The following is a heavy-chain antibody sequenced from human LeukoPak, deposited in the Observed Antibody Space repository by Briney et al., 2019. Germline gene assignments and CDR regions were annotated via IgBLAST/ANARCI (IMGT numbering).Heavy chain of an antibody. Sequence: GGSLRLSCAASGFIFSNFAMHWVRQAPGKGLEWVALISYDGSHTYYADSMKGRFTTSRDNSRNVLYLQMTSLSGDDSAVYYCAREEQELVRDYYYYMDVWGKGTTVTVSS. CDR2: ISYDGSHT. CDR3: AREEQELVRDYYYYMDV. V-gene: IGHV3-30*01. J-gene: IGHJ6*03. D-gene: IGHD6-13*01. CDR1: GFIFSNFA.